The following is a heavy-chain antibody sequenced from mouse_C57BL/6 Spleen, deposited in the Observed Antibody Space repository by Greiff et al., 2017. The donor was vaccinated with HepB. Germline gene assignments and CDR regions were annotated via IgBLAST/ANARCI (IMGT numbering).Heavy chain of an antibody. CDR3: ARRGHYGSSYNWYFDV. CDR1: GYTFTSYG. V-gene: IGHV1-81*01. Sequence: VQLQQSGAELARPGASVKLSCKASGYTFTSYGISWVKQRTGQGLEWIGEIYPRSGNTYYNEKFKGKATLTADKSSSTAYMQLRSLTSEDSAVYCCARRGHYGSSYNWYFDVWGTGTTVTVSS. J-gene: IGHJ1*03. D-gene: IGHD1-1*01. CDR2: IYPRSGNT.